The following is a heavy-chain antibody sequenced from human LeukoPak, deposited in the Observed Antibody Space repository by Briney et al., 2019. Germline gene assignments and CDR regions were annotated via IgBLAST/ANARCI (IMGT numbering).Heavy chain of an antibody. CDR3: ARDYTLFPHWYFAL. D-gene: IGHD2-2*02. V-gene: IGHV3-30*04. CDR1: GFTFNNYA. J-gene: IGHJ2*01. Sequence: HPGRSLRLSCAASGFTFNNYAIHWVRQAPGRGLEWVAVISFDGSNKYYGDSVKGRFTISRDNSKNTLYLQMNSLRAEDTAVYYCARDYTLFPHWYFALWGRGTLVTVSS. CDR2: ISFDGSNK.